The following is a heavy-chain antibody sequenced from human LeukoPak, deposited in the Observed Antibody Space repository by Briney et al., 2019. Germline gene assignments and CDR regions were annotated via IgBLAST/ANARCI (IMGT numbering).Heavy chain of an antibody. CDR1: GGTFSSYA. V-gene: IGHV1-69*01. CDR3: ARWIRDAEITRSYWFDP. CDR2: IIPILGTA. Sequence: SVKVSCKASGGTFSSYAISWVRQAPGQGLEWMGGIIPILGTANYAQKFQGRVTITADESTSTAYMELSSLRSEDTAVYYCARWIRDAEITRSYWFDPWGQGTLVTVSS. D-gene: IGHD1-14*01. J-gene: IGHJ5*02.